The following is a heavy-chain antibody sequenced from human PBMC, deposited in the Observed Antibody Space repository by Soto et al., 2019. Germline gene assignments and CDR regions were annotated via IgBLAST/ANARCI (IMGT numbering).Heavy chain of an antibody. J-gene: IGHJ3*02. Sequence: QVQLQQWGAGLLKPSETLSLTCAVYGGFVSSGSYYWSWIRQPPGKGLEWIGEMSHSGGTHCNPSLKSRVTISVDTSTNQFSLKMSSVTAADTALYYCARVERGTATTVVDAFDIWGPGTMVTVSS. CDR2: MSHSGGT. D-gene: IGHD1-1*01. V-gene: IGHV4-34*01. CDR1: GGFVSSGSYY. CDR3: ARVERGTATTVVDAFDI.